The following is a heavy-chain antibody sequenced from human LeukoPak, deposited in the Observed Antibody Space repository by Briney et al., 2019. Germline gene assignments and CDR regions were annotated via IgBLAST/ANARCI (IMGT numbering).Heavy chain of an antibody. CDR2: ISDGGSDT. J-gene: IGHJ4*02. V-gene: IGHV3-23*01. CDR3: AKRVPYSSSSVYFDS. CDR1: GFTLNSYA. Sequence: GGALRLSCAASGFTLNSYAMSWVRQAPGQGLEWVSAISDGGSDTYYADSVKGRFTISKDNSKNMLFLQMNSLMDDDTAVYYCAKRVPYSSSSVYFDSWGQGTLVTVAS. D-gene: IGHD6-6*01.